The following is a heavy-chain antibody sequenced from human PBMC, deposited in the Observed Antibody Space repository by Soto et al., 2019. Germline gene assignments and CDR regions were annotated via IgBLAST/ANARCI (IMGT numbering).Heavy chain of an antibody. CDR1: GFTFSNYA. CDR3: AKEYTSTSKGSFDY. CDR2: ITGSGGRT. D-gene: IGHD1-26*01. V-gene: IGHV3-23*01. Sequence: GGSLRLSCAASGFTFSNYAMNWVRQAPGKGLEWVSGITGSGGRTFYADSVKGRFTISRDNSKNTVYLQMSSVRADDTAVYYCAKEYTSTSKGSFDYWGQGALVTVSS. J-gene: IGHJ4*02.